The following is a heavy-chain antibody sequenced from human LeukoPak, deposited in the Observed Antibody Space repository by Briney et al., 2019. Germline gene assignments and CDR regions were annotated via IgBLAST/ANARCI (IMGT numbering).Heavy chain of an antibody. CDR2: INHSGST. V-gene: IGHV4-34*01. CDR1: GGSFSGYY. J-gene: IGHJ5*02. D-gene: IGHD3-10*01. Sequence: SETLSLTCAVYGGSFSGYYWSWIRQPPGKGLEWIGEINHSGSTNYNPSLKSRVTISVDTSKNQFSLKLSSVTAADTAVYYCARVGTMVRGVILGPHNWFDPWGQGTLVTVPS. CDR3: ARVGTMVRGVILGPHNWFDP.